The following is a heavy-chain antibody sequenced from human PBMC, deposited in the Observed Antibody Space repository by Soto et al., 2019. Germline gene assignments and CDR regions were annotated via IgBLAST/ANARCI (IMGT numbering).Heavy chain of an antibody. D-gene: IGHD3-10*01. Sequence: GGSLRLSCAASGFTFSSYSMNWVRQAPGKGLEWVSYISSSSSTIYYADSVKGRFTISRDNAKNSLYLQMNSLRDEDTAVYYCARDKFEELLSLGYYYYGMDVWGQGTTVTVSS. CDR1: GFTFSSYS. J-gene: IGHJ6*02. CDR2: ISSSSSTI. V-gene: IGHV3-48*02. CDR3: ARDKFEELLSLGYYYYGMDV.